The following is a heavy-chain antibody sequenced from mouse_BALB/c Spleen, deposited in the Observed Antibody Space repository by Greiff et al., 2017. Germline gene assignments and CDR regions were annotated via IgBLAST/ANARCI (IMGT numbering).Heavy chain of an antibody. Sequence: EVKLMESGGGLVKPGGSLKLSCAASGFTFSSYAMSWVRQSPEKRLEWVAEISSGGSYTYYPDTVTGRFTISRDNAKNTLYLEMSSLRSEDTAMYYCARKGYYGSSYNFDYWGQGTTLTVSS. CDR3: ARKGYYGSSYNFDY. D-gene: IGHD1-1*01. CDR1: GFTFSSYA. CDR2: ISSGGSYT. V-gene: IGHV5-9-4*01. J-gene: IGHJ2*01.